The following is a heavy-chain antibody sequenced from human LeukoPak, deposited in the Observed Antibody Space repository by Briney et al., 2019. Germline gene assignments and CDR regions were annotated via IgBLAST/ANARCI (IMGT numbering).Heavy chain of an antibody. CDR3: ARVLLWFGEQTENYYYGMDV. D-gene: IGHD3-10*01. J-gene: IGHJ6*02. CDR1: GFTFSSYS. CDR2: ISSSSSYI. V-gene: IGHV3-21*01. Sequence: GGSLRLSCAASGFTFSSYSMNWVRQAPGKGLEWVSSISSSSSYIYYADSVKGRFTISRDNAKNSLYLQMNSLRAEDTAVYYCARVLLWFGEQTENYYYGMDVWGQGTTVTVSS.